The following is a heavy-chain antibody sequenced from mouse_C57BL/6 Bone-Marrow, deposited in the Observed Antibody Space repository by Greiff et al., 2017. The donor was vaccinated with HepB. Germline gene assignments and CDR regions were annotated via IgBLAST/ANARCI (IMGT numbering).Heavy chain of an antibody. D-gene: IGHD1-1*01. CDR1: GFTFTDYY. J-gene: IGHJ2*01. CDR3: AIYGTYYGSSSYYFAY. V-gene: IGHV7-3*01. Sequence: EVKLMESGGGLVQPGGSLSLSCAASGFTFTDYYMSWVRQPPGKALEWLGFIRNKANGYTTEYSASVKGRFTISRDNSQSILYLQMKALRAEDSATYYCAIYGTYYGSSSYYFAYWGQGTTLTVSS. CDR2: IRNKANGYTT.